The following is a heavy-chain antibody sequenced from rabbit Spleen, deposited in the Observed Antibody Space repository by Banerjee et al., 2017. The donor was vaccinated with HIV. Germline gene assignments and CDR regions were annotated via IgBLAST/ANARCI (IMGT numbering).Heavy chain of an antibody. J-gene: IGHJ6*01. D-gene: IGHD7-1*01. CDR2: IAGDSSGFT. V-gene: IGHV1S45*01. CDR3: ARDTGTSFSSYGMDL. CDR1: GFSFSSSYW. Sequence: QEQLEESGGDLVKPEGSLTLTCTASGFSFSSSYWICWVRQAPGKGLEWISCIAGDSSGFTYSATWAKGRFTCSKTSSTTVTLQMTSLTVADTATYFCARDTGTSFSSYGMDLWGPGTLVTVS.